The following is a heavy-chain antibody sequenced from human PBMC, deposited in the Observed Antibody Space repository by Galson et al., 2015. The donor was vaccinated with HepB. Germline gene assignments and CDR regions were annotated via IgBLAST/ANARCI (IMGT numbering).Heavy chain of an antibody. CDR1: GFTFSNYW. CDR2: ISSSGSSI. D-gene: IGHD2-8*02. CDR3: ARAYCTGTSCSYFDH. J-gene: IGHJ4*02. Sequence: SLRLSCAASGFTFSNYWMHWVRQGPEKGLVGVSHISSSGSSISYADSVKGRFSISRDNAKNTLYLQMNSLRAEDTAVYYCARAYCTGTSCSYFDHWGQGTLVTVSS. V-gene: IGHV3-74*01.